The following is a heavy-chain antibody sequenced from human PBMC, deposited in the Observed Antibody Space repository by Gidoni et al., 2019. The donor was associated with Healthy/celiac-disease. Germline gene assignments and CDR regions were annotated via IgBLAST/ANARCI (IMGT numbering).Heavy chain of an antibody. J-gene: IGHJ3*02. D-gene: IGHD2-15*01. V-gene: IGHV3-21*01. CDR2: ISSSSSYI. CDR1: GFTFSSYS. CDR3: ARGGGYWSGGSCYGRAFDI. Sequence: EVQLVESGGGLVKPGGSLRLSCAASGFTFSSYSMNWGRQAPGKGLEWVSSISSSSSYIYYADSVKGRFTISRDNAKNSLYLKRNSLRAGDRAVYYCARGGGYWSGGSCYGRAFDIWGQGTMVTVSS.